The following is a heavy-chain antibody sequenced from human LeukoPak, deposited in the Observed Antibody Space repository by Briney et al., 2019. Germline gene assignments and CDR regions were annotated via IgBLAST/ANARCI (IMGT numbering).Heavy chain of an antibody. J-gene: IGHJ3*02. V-gene: IGHV3-20*04. CDR3: VRRWIVVVIPGNDAFDI. CDR1: GFTFDDYG. D-gene: IGHD3-22*01. CDR2: GNWDGGST. Sequence: PGGSLRLSCAASGFTFDDYGMSLVRQAPAKGLEWVSGGNWDGGSTGYADSVKGRFTISRDNAKNSLYLQMNSLRAEDTALYYCVRRWIVVVIPGNDAFDIWGQGTMVTVSS.